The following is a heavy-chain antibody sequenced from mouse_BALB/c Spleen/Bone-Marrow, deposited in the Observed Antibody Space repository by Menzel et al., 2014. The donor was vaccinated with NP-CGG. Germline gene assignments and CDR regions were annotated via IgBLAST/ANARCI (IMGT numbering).Heavy chain of an antibody. D-gene: IGHD1-1*01. CDR1: GFNIKDTY. CDR2: IDPANGNT. Sequence: VQLQQLGAELVKPGASVKLSCTASGFNIKDTYMHWVKQRPEQGMEWIGRIDPANGNTKYDPKFQGKATITADTSSNTAYLQRSIPTAEATVFYYCASYYCGSDCFAYWGQGTLVTVSS. J-gene: IGHJ3*01. V-gene: IGHV14-3*02. CDR3: ASYYCGSDCFAY.